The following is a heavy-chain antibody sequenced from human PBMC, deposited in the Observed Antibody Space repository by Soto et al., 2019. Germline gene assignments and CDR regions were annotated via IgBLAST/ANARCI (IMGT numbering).Heavy chain of an antibody. CDR2: IYHSGST. J-gene: IGHJ5*02. V-gene: IGHV4-30-2*01. D-gene: IGHD1-26*01. CDR3: ARRERPKMDWFDP. CDR1: GGSISSGGYS. Sequence: PSETLSLTCAVSGGSISSGGYSWSWIRQPPGKGLEWIGYIYHSGSTYYNPSLKSRVTISVDRSKNQFSLKLSSVTAADTAVYYCARRERPKMDWFDPWGQGTLVTVSS.